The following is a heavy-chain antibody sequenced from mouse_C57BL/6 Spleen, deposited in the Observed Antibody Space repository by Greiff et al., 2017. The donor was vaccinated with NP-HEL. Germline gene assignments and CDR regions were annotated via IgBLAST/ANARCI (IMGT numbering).Heavy chain of an antibody. V-gene: IGHV5-17*01. CDR3: ARLGNYGTMDY. CDR1: GFTFSDYG. D-gene: IGHD2-1*01. Sequence: EVQVVESGGGLVKPGGSLKLSCAASGFTFSDYGMHWVRQAPEKGLEWVAYISSGSSTIYYADTVKGRFTISRDNAKNTLFLQMTSLRSEDTAMYYCARLGNYGTMDYWGQGTSVTVSS. J-gene: IGHJ4*01. CDR2: ISSGSSTI.